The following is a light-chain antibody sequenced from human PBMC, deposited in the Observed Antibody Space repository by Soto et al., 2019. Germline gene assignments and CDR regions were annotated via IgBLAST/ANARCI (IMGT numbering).Light chain of an antibody. CDR2: YDT. V-gene: IGLV3-21*04. CDR3: QVWDSSSDHVV. CDR1: NIGNKS. Sequence: SYELTQPPSVSVAPGKTAWITCGGNNIGNKSVHWYQQKPGQAPVLVIYYDTDRPSGIPERFSGSNSGNTATLTISRVEAGDEADYCCQVWDSSSDHVVFGGGTKVTVL. J-gene: IGLJ2*01.